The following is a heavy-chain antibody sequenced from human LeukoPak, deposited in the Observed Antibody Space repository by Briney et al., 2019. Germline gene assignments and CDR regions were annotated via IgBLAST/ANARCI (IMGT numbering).Heavy chain of an antibody. Sequence: SETLSLTCAVYGGSFSGYYWSWLRQPPGKGLEWIGEINHSGSTNYNPSLKSRVTISVDTSQNQFSLELSSVTAADTAVYYCARQLRYFDWLPSWFDPWGQGTLVTVSS. CDR1: GGSFSGYY. V-gene: IGHV4-34*01. CDR2: INHSGST. D-gene: IGHD3-9*01. CDR3: ARQLRYFDWLPSWFDP. J-gene: IGHJ5*02.